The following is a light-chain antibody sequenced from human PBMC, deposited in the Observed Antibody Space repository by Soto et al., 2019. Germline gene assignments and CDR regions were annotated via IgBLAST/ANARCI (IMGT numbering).Light chain of an antibody. Sequence: DNQMTQSPSTLSASVGDRVTITCRASQSISSWLAWYQQKPGKAPKLLIYDASSLESGVPSRFSGSGSGTEFSLSMSSLQPDDFATYYCQQYNSYSYTFGQGTKLEIK. CDR3: QQYNSYSYT. CDR2: DAS. CDR1: QSISSW. V-gene: IGKV1-5*01. J-gene: IGKJ2*01.